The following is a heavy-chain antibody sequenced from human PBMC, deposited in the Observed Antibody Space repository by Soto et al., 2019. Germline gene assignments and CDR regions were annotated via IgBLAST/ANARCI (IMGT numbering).Heavy chain of an antibody. CDR2: MNPSSGNT. D-gene: IGHD5-12*01. Sequence: AASVKVSCKASRYTFITYDINWLRQATGQGLEWMGWMNPSSGNTGYPQNFQGRVTMTRDTSTTTAYMELSSLRSEDTAVYYCVVATADAFDFWGQGTMVTVSS. V-gene: IGHV1-8*01. J-gene: IGHJ3*01. CDR3: VVATADAFDF. CDR1: RYTFITYD.